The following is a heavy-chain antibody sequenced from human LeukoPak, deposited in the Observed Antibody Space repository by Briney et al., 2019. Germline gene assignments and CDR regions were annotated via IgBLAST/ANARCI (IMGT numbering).Heavy chain of an antibody. J-gene: IGHJ3*02. CDR2: ISSSGSTI. CDR3: ARERQDTILHSGAFDI. CDR1: GFTFSSYE. D-gene: IGHD2-21*01. Sequence: GGSLRLSCAASGFTFSSYEMNWVRQAPGKGLEWVSYISSSGSTIYYADSVKGRFTISRDNSKNTLYLQMNSLRAEDTAVYFCARERQDTILHSGAFDIWGQGTMVTVSS. V-gene: IGHV3-48*03.